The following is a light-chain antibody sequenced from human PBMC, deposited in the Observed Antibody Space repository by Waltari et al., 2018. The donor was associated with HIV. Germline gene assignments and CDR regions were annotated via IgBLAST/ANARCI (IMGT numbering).Light chain of an antibody. V-gene: IGKV3-11*01. CDR2: DAS. J-gene: IGKJ2*01. CDR3: QRRSNPYT. Sequence: EIVLTQSPATLSLSPGERVTLSCRASQSVSTYLAWYQQKPGQAPRLLIYDASNRATGVPARFSGSGSGTDFTLTISSLEPEDFAIYYCQRRSNPYTFGQGTRLDIK. CDR1: QSVSTY.